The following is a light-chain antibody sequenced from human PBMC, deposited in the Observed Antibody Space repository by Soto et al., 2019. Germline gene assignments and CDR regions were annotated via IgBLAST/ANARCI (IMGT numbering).Light chain of an antibody. CDR3: SAWDDSVKGVL. Sequence: QSVLTQPPSVSGAPGQRVTISCTGSSSNIGAGYNVHWYQQLPGAAPKLLISGNSNRPSGVPDRFSGSKSGTSASLAITGLQAEDEADYYCSAWDDSVKGVLFGGGTKLTVL. J-gene: IGLJ2*01. CDR1: SSNIGAGYN. V-gene: IGLV1-40*01. CDR2: GNS.